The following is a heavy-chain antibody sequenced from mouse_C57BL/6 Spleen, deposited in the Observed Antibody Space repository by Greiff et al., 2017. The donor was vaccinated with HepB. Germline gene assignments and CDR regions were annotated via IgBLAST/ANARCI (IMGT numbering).Heavy chain of an antibody. CDR1: GYTFTSYW. CDR3: ARYSPDYYGSSYYFDY. CDR2: IDPNSGGT. Sequence: QVQLQQPGAELVKPGASVKLSCKASGYTFTSYWMHWVKQRPGRGLEWIGRIDPNSGGTKYNEKFKSKATLTVDKPSSPAYMQLSSLTSEDSAVYYCARYSPDYYGSSYYFDYWGQGTTLTVSS. D-gene: IGHD1-1*01. V-gene: IGHV1-72*01. J-gene: IGHJ2*01.